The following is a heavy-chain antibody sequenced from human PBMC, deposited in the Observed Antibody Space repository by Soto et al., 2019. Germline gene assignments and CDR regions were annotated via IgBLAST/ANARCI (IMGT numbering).Heavy chain of an antibody. J-gene: IGHJ4*02. D-gene: IGHD3-22*01. CDR2: INPNTGAT. CDR3: ARIPYYYDTGGTDYF. Sequence: QVQLVQCGAEVRKPGASVRVSCSPSGHPFLDFYVHWVRQAPGKGLEWLGWINPNTGATNYAQKFEGRVTVTRDMSINTAYMELSRLTSDDTAVYYCARIPYYYDTGGTDYFWGPGTLVTVPS. V-gene: IGHV1-2*02. CDR1: GHPFLDFY.